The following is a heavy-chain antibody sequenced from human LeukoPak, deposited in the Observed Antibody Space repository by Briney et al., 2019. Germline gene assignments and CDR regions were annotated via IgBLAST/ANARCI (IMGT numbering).Heavy chain of an antibody. CDR1: GGSISSYY. V-gene: IGHV4-59*01. J-gene: IGHJ3*02. CDR2: IYYSGST. Sequence: TASETLSLSCTVSGGSISSYYWSWIRQPAGKGLEWIGYIYYSGSTNYNPSLKSRVTISVDTSKNQFSLKLSSVTAADTAVYYCARGSSGWENDASDIWGQGTMVTVSS. CDR3: ARGSSGWENDASDI. D-gene: IGHD6-19*01.